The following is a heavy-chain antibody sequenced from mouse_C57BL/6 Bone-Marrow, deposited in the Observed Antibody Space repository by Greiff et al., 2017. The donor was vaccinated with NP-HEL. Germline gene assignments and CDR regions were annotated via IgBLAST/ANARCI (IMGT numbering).Heavy chain of an antibody. J-gene: IGHJ2*01. CDR2: IYPGNSDT. Sequence: VQLQQSGTVLARPGASVKMSCKTSGYTFTSYWMHWVKQRPGQGLEWIGAIYPGNSDTSYNQKFKGKAKLTAVTSASTAYMELSSLTNEDSAVYYCTRDYYGSSLYFDYWGQGTTLTVSS. CDR3: TRDYYGSSLYFDY. CDR1: GYTFTSYW. V-gene: IGHV1-5*01. D-gene: IGHD1-1*01.